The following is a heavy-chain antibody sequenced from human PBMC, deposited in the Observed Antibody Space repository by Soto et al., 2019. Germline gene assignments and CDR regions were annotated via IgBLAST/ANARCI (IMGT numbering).Heavy chain of an antibody. V-gene: IGHV3-23*01. D-gene: IGHD3-22*01. Sequence: PGGSLRLSCAASGFTFSSYAMSWVRQAPGKGLEWVSAISGSGGSTYYADSVKGRFTNSRDNSKNTLYLQMNSLRAEDTAVYYCAKGDGLSSGYYYYYGMDVWGQGTTVTVSS. J-gene: IGHJ6*02. CDR1: GFTFSSYA. CDR2: ISGSGGST. CDR3: AKGDGLSSGYYYYYGMDV.